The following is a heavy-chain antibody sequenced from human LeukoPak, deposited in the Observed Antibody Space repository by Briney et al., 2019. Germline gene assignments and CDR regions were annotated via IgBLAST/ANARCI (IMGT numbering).Heavy chain of an antibody. J-gene: IGHJ4*02. D-gene: IGHD1-26*01. CDR1: GFTFSSYG. Sequence: PGRSLRLSCAASGFTFSSYGMHWVRQAPGKGLEWVAVILYDGSNKYYADSVKGRFTVSRDNSKSTLFLQMNSLRAEDTAVYYCAMLQTSGSPFDYWGQGTLVTVSP. CDR2: ILYDGSNK. V-gene: IGHV3-30*03. CDR3: AMLQTSGSPFDY.